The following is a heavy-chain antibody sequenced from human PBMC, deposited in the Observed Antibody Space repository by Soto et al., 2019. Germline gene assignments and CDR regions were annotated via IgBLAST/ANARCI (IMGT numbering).Heavy chain of an antibody. CDR3: ARRPPETAEYYFDY. V-gene: IGHV1-2*02. J-gene: IGHJ4*02. Sequence: AASVKVSCKASGYTFTGYYMHWVRQAPGQGLEWMGWINPNSGGTNYAQKFQGRVTMTRDTSISTAYMELSRLRSDDTAVYYCARRPPETAEYYFDYWGQGTLVTV. D-gene: IGHD2-21*02. CDR1: GYTFTGYY. CDR2: INPNSGGT.